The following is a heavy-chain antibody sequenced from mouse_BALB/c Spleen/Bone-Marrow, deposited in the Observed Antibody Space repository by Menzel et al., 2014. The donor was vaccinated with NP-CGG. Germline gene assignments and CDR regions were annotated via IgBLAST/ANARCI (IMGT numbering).Heavy chain of an antibody. CDR1: GYTFTSYW. Sequence: QVQLQQSGAKLVKPGASVKLSCKASGYTFTSYWMHWVKQRPGQGLEWIGEINPSNGRTNYNEKFKSKATLTVDKSSSTAYMQLSSLTSEDSAVYYCARCYYGNYFDYWGQGTTLTVSS. CDR2: INPSNGRT. V-gene: IGHV1S81*02. CDR3: ARCYYGNYFDY. D-gene: IGHD2-1*01. J-gene: IGHJ2*01.